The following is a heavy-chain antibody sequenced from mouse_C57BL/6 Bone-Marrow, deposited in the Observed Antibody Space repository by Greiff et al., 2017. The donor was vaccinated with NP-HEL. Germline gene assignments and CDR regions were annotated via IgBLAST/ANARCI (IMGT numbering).Heavy chain of an antibody. CDR3: ARRYRGLYYYAMDY. CDR2: ISSGSSTI. V-gene: IGHV5-17*01. CDR1: GFTFSDYG. J-gene: IGHJ4*01. Sequence: EVKLVESGGGLVKPGGSLKLSCAASGFTFSDYGMHWVRQAPEKGLEWVAYISSGSSTIYYADTVKGRFTISRDNAKNTLFLQMTSLRSEDTAMYYCARRYRGLYYYAMDYGGQGTSVTVSS. D-gene: IGHD2-12*01.